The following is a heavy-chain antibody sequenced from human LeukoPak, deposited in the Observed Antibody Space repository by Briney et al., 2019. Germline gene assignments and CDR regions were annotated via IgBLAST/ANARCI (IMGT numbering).Heavy chain of an antibody. CDR1: GFTFSSFA. D-gene: IGHD6-19*01. Sequence: GGSLRLSCAASGFTFSSFAMSWVRRAPGKGLERVSTISGSSTSTYYADSVQGRFIVSRDNSKSTLFLQMNSLRAEDTAVYYCAKDLSVAVTGSPFDYWGQGTLVTVSS. CDR3: AKDLSVAVTGSPFDY. CDR2: ISGSSTST. V-gene: IGHV3-23*01. J-gene: IGHJ4*02.